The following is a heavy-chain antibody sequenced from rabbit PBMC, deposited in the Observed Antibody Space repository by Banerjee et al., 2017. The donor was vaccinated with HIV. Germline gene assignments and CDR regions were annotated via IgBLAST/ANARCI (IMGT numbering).Heavy chain of an antibody. CDR1: GFSFSSSYY. J-gene: IGHJ3*01. V-gene: IGHV1S40*01. CDR3: ARGYNDGYGGYVYAFTRLDL. D-gene: IGHD6-1*01. CDR2: IYAGSSGST. Sequence: QSLEESGGDLVTPGASLTLTCTASGFSFSSSYYMCWVRQAPGKGLEWIACIYAGSSGSTYYASWAKGRFTISKTSSTTVTLQMTGLTAADTATYFCARGYNDGYGGYVYAFTRLDLRGQGTLVTVS.